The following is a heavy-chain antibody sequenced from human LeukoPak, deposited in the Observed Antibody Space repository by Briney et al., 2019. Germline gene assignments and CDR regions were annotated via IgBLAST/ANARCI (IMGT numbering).Heavy chain of an antibody. CDR2: IHSSGGT. CDR3: AREGASWGFT. CDR1: GDSISSGRYY. V-gene: IGHV4-61*02. D-gene: IGHD2-2*01. Sequence: PSQTLSLTCTVSGDSISSGRYYWSWIRQPAGKGLEWIGRIHSSGGTEYYPSLKRRVTISVDTAKNQFSLKLTSVTAADTAVYYCAREGASWGFTWGQGTLVTVSS. J-gene: IGHJ5*02.